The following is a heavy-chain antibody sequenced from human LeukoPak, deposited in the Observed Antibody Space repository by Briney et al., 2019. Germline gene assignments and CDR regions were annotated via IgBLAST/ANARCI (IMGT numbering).Heavy chain of an antibody. D-gene: IGHD3-3*01. CDR2: ISTSGRNM. J-gene: IGHJ4*02. Sequence: PGGSLRLSCAASGFTFSNYEMTWVRQAPGKGLEWVSYISTSGRNMYYADSVKGRFTISRDNAKNSLYLQMNSLRAEDTAVYYCARGSKNDATAYYDFWSGYYSSFGYFDYWGQGTLVTVSS. V-gene: IGHV3-48*03. CDR3: ARGSKNDATAYYDFWSGYYSSFGYFDY. CDR1: GFTFSNYE.